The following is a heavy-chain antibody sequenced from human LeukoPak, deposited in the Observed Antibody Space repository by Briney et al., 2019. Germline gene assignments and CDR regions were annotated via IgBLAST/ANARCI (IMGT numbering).Heavy chain of an antibody. Sequence: ASVKVSCKASGYTFTGYYMHWVRQAPGQGLEWMGWIDPNSGGTNYAQKFQGRVTMTRDTSISTAYMELSRLRSDDTAVYYCARDPSYSSSWYRLTFYGMDVWGQGTTVTVSS. CDR3: ARDPSYSSSWYRLTFYGMDV. CDR2: IDPNSGGT. J-gene: IGHJ6*02. V-gene: IGHV1-2*02. D-gene: IGHD6-13*01. CDR1: GYTFTGYY.